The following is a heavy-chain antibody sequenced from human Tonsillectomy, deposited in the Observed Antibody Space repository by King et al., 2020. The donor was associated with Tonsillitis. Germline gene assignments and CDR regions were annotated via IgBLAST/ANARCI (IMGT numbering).Heavy chain of an antibody. J-gene: IGHJ5*02. CDR3: ARVLRRYSRPTLDL. V-gene: IGHV3-48*02. CDR1: GFGFSNYG. Sequence: VQLVESGGGLVQPGGSLTLSCAASGFGFSNYGMVWVRQAPGKGLEWVSYICSSRSPTSYTDSVKGRFTISRDNRKNSLYLRMNSLRDEDMGVYYCARVLRRYSRPTLDLGGQGTRVLVSS. CDR2: ICSSRSPT. D-gene: IGHD2-15*01.